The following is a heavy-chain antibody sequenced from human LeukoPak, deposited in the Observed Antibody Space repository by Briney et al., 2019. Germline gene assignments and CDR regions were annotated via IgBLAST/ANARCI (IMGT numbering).Heavy chain of an antibody. D-gene: IGHD3-22*01. CDR2: ISSSSSTI. V-gene: IGHV3-48*01. Sequence: PGGSLRLSCAASGFTFSSYSMNWVRQAPGKGLEWVSYISSSSSTIYYADSVKGRFTISRDNAKNSLYLQMNSLRAEDTAVYYCARDLAYYDSSGYYKEVDYWGQGTLVTVSS. J-gene: IGHJ4*02. CDR1: GFTFSSYS. CDR3: ARDLAYYDSSGYYKEVDY.